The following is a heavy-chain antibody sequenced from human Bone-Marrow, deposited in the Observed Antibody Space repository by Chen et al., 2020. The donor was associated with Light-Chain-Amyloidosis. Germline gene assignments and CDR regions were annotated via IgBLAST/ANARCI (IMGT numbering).Heavy chain of an antibody. CDR1: GYTFPNYW. D-gene: IGHD5-12*01. CDR2: IYPDDSDA. V-gene: IGHV5-51*01. J-gene: IGHJ4*02. CDR3: ARRRDGYNFDY. Sequence: EVQLEQSGPEVKKPGESLKISCKGSGYTFPNYWIGWVRQMPGKGLEWMGVIYPDDSDARYSPSFEVQATISADKSITTAYLQWRSLKASDTAMYYCARRRDGYNFDYWGQGTLVTVSS.